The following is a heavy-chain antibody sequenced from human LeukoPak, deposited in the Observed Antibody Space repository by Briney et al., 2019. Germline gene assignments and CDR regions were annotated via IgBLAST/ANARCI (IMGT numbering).Heavy chain of an antibody. J-gene: IGHJ4*02. CDR2: ISWNSGSI. CDR3: AKTLAVAGSDDY. Sequence: GGSLRLSCAASGFTFPNAWMTWVRQAPGKGLEWVSGISWNSGSIGYADSVKGRFTISRDNAKNSLYLQMNSLRAEDTALYYCAKTLAVAGSDDYWGQGTLVTVSS. CDR1: GFTFPNAW. V-gene: IGHV3-9*01. D-gene: IGHD6-19*01.